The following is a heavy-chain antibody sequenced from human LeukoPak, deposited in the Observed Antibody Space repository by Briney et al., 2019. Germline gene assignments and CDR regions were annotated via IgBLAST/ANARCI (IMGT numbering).Heavy chain of an antibody. CDR1: GFSFSSYS. CDR3: ARSGHSNGWYYFDY. D-gene: IGHD6-19*01. Sequence: GGSLRLSCAAGGFSFSSYSMNWVRQAPGKRLEWIAYISSYTITYYSDFVKGRFTISRDNAKKSLDLQMNSLRAEDTAVYYCARSGHSNGWYYFDYWGLGALVTVSS. CDR2: ISSYTIT. V-gene: IGHV3-48*01. J-gene: IGHJ4*02.